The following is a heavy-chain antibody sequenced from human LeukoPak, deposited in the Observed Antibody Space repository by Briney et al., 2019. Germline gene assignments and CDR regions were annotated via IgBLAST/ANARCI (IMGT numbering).Heavy chain of an antibody. V-gene: IGHV3-74*01. Sequence: GGSLRLSCEASGFTFSDYWMHWVRQAPGKGLVWVSRINSDGSSTTYADSVKGRFTVSRDNAKNTLYLQMNSLRAEDTAVYYCAKDRALWFGEFDIGYYMDVWGKGTTVTVSS. D-gene: IGHD3-10*01. CDR3: AKDRALWFGEFDIGYYMDV. J-gene: IGHJ6*03. CDR1: GFTFSDYW. CDR2: INSDGSST.